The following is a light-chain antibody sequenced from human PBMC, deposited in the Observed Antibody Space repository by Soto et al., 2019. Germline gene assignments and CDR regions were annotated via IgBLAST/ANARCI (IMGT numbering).Light chain of an antibody. CDR2: GAS. CDR1: QSVSSSY. J-gene: IGKJ1*01. V-gene: IGKV3-20*01. CDR3: QQYGRSWWT. Sequence: EIVLTQSPGTLSLSPGERATLSCRTSQSVSSSYLAWYQQKPGQAPRLLIYGASSRATGIPDRFSGSGSGTDFPLTISRVEREDFAVYYCQQYGRSWWTFGQGNKVEIK.